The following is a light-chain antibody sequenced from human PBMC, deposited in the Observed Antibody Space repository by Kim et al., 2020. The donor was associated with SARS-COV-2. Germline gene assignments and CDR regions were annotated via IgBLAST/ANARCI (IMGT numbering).Light chain of an antibody. J-gene: IGLJ1*01. V-gene: IGLV3-1*01. Sequence: TGKHASMTCSGYKWGDKSVSWYQRKPGPAPVVVIYQDNQRPSGIPERFSGSNSGNPATLTISGTQAMDEADYYCQAWDSSTHNYVFGTGTKVTVL. CDR2: QDN. CDR1: KWGDKS. CDR3: QAWDSSTHNYV.